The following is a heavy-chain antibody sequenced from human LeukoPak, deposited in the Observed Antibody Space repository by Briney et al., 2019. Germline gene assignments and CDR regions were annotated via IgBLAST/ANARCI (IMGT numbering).Heavy chain of an antibody. D-gene: IGHD3-3*01. J-gene: IGHJ5*02. CDR3: ARGYNDFWSGSQSVS. V-gene: IGHV3-30-3*01. CDR2: ISYDGSNK. Sequence: GGSLRLSCAASGFIFSVHVMHWVRQAPGKGLEWVSLISYDGSNKDYADSVKGRFTISRDNSKNTLYLQMNGLRAEDTAVYYCARGYNDFWSGSQSVSWGQGTLVIVSS. CDR1: GFIFSVHV.